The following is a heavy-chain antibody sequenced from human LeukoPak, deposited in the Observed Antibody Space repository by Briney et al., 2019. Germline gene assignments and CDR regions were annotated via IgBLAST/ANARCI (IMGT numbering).Heavy chain of an antibody. CDR3: AKDVGNDLTGYYHWFDP. V-gene: IGHV3-30*02. Sequence: GGSLRLSCAASGFTFSTYGMHWVRQAPGKGLEWVTFIRHDGSNKYYAQSVKGRFTISRDNSKNTLYLKMSSLRAEDTAVYYCAKDVGNDLTGYYHWFDPWGQGTLVTVSS. D-gene: IGHD3-9*01. CDR1: GFTFSTYG. CDR2: IRHDGSNK. J-gene: IGHJ5*02.